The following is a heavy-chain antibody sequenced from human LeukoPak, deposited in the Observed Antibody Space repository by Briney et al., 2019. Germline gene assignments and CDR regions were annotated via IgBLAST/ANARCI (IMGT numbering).Heavy chain of an antibody. V-gene: IGHV3-23*01. J-gene: IGHJ4*02. D-gene: IGHD3-22*01. CDR3: AKAVNYYDSSGYYFY. Sequence: GGSLRLSCAASGFTFSSYAMSWVRQAPGKGLEWVSAISGSGGSTYYADSVKGRFTISRDNSKNTLYLRMNSLRAEDTAVYYCAKAVNYYDSSGYYFYWGQGTLVTVSS. CDR1: GFTFSSYA. CDR2: ISGSGGST.